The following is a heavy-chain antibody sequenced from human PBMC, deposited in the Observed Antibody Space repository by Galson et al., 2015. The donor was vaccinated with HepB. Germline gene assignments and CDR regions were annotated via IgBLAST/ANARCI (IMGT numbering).Heavy chain of an antibody. Sequence: SLRLSCAASGFTFSSYAMHWVRQAPGKGLEWVAVISYDGSNKYYADSVKGRFTISRDNSKNTLYLQMNSLRAEDTAVYYCARASVGSWSVGYYYYGMDVWGQGTTVTVSS. CDR2: ISYDGSNK. CDR3: ARASVGSWSVGYYYYGMDV. CDR1: GFTFSSYA. D-gene: IGHD6-13*01. V-gene: IGHV3-30*04. J-gene: IGHJ6*02.